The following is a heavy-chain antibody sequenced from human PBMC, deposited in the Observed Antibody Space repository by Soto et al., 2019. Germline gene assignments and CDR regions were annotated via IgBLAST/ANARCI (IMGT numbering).Heavy chain of an antibody. CDR2: IFSNDEK. Sequence: HVTLKESGPVLVKPTEPLPLTCTVSGFSLSNARMGVSWIRQPPGKALEWLAHIFSNDEKSYSTSLKSRLTISKDTSKSQVVLTMTNMDPVDKATYYGARLEDYGGNSGFGYWGQGTLVTVSS. CDR3: ARLEDYGGNSGFGY. D-gene: IGHD4-17*01. J-gene: IGHJ4*02. CDR1: GFSLSNARMG. V-gene: IGHV2-26*01.